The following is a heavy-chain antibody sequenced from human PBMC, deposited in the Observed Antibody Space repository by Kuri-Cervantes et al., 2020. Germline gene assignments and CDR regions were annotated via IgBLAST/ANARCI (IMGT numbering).Heavy chain of an antibody. Sequence: GGSLRLSCTVSGGSISSGGYYWSWVRQAPGKGLEWVSVIYSGGSTDYAESVKGRFTISRDNSKKKVYLQMNSLRAEDTPVYYCARGPIYLDWYFDLWGRGTLVTVSS. CDR3: ARGPIYLDWYFDL. D-gene: IGHD5/OR15-5a*01. V-gene: IGHV3-66*02. CDR2: IYSGGST. CDR1: GGSISSGGYY. J-gene: IGHJ2*01.